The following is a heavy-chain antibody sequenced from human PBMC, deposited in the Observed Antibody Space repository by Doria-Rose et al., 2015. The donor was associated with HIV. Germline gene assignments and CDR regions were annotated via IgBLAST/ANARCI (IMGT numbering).Heavy chain of an antibody. Sequence: SGPVLVKPTETLTLTCTVSGVSLSSPGMGVSWIRQPPGKALAWLGKIFSDDERYYKTSLKSRLTISRGTSKSQVVLTMTDMDPVDTATYYCARIKSSRWYHKYYFDFWGQGTLVIVSA. CDR1: GVSLSSPGMG. V-gene: IGHV2-26*01. CDR3: ARIKSSRWYHKYYFDF. J-gene: IGHJ4*02. CDR2: IFSDDER. D-gene: IGHD6-13*01.